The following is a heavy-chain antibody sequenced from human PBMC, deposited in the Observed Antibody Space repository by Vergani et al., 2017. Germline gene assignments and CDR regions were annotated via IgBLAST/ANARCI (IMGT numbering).Heavy chain of an antibody. J-gene: IGHJ4*02. Sequence: QVQLVQSGAEVKKPGSSVKVSCKASGGTFSSYTISWVRQAPGQGLEWVGRIIPILGIANYAHKFQGRVTITADKSTSTAYMELSSLRSEDKAVYYWASFRSGYYDSSGYYYLRYWGQGTLVTVSS. CDR1: GGTFSSYT. CDR2: IIPILGIA. V-gene: IGHV1-69*02. CDR3: ASFRSGYYDSSGYYYLRY. D-gene: IGHD3-22*01.